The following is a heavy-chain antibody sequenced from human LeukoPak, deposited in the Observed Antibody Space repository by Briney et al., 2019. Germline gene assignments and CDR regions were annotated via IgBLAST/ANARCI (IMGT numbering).Heavy chain of an antibody. CDR3: ARPLFKWELAY. Sequence: GRSLRLSCAASGFTFSSYWMSWVRQAPGKGLEWVANIKQDGSEKYYVDSVKGRFTISRDNAKNSLYLQMNSLRAEDTAVYYCARPLFKWELAYWGQGTLVTVSS. D-gene: IGHD1-26*01. J-gene: IGHJ4*02. CDR1: GFTFSSYW. V-gene: IGHV3-7*01. CDR2: IKQDGSEK.